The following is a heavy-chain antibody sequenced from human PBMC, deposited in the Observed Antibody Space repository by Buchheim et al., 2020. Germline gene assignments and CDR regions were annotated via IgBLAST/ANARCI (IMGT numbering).Heavy chain of an antibody. J-gene: IGHJ6*02. D-gene: IGHD5-18*01. V-gene: IGHV5-51*03. CDR1: GYSFTSYW. CDR3: ARYSPYSYGLNYYGMDV. CDR2: IFPGDSDT. Sequence: EVQLVQSGADVKKPGESLKISCKGSGYSFTSYWIGWVRQMPGKRLEWMGVIFPGDSDTRYSPSFQFQVTISSAKSITNAYLRWSSLKASDTAMYYCARYSPYSYGLNYYGMDVWGQGTT.